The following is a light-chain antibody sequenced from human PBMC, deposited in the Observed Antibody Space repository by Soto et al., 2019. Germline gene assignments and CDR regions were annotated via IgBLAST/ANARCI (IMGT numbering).Light chain of an antibody. CDR2: DAS. V-gene: IGKV1-5*01. CDR3: QQYGGSP. CDR1: QSISSW. J-gene: IGKJ1*01. Sequence: DIQMTQSPSTLSASVGDRVTITCRASQSISSWLAWYQQKPGKAPKLLIYDASSLESGVPSRFSGSGSGTEFTLTISSLQPDDFATYYCQQYGGSPFGQGTKVEIK.